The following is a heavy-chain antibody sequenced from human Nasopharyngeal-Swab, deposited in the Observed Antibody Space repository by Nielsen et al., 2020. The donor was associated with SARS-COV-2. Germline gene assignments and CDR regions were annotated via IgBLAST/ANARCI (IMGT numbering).Heavy chain of an antibody. J-gene: IGHJ4*02. D-gene: IGHD4-17*01. V-gene: IGHV3-7*01. Sequence: GESLKISCAASGFTVSSNYMSWVRQAPGKGLEWVANIKQDGSEKYYVDSVKGRFTISRDNAKNSLYLQMNSLRAEDTAAYYCARERLRCGDYWGQGTLVTVSS. CDR2: IKQDGSEK. CDR3: ARERLRCGDY. CDR1: GFTVSSNY.